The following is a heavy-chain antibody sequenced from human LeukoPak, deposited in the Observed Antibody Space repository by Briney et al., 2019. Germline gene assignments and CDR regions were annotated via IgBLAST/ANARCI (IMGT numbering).Heavy chain of an antibody. D-gene: IGHD1-26*01. V-gene: IGHV1-2*02. CDR1: GYTFTCYY. CDR2: INPNSGGT. J-gene: IGHJ5*02. Sequence: ASVKVSCKASGYTFTCYYMHWVRQAPGQGLEWMGWINPNSGGTNYAQKFQGRVTMTRDTSISTAYMELSRLRSDDTAVYYCARGRVGATRHSRGSNWFDPWGQGTLVTVSS. CDR3: ARGRVGATRHSRGSNWFDP.